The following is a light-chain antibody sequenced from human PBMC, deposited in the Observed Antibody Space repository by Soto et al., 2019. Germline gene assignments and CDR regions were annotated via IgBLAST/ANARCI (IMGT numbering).Light chain of an antibody. CDR3: QQRTNWPT. CDR1: QNVSTY. Sequence: EIVLPQYPATLSLSPGERVTLSCRASQNVSTYLAWYQQKPCQAPRLLIYDASDRATGIPDRFSGSGSGTDFTLPISSPEPEDSAVYYCQQRTNWPTYGPGTKVAI. CDR2: DAS. J-gene: IGKJ3*01. V-gene: IGKV3-11*01.